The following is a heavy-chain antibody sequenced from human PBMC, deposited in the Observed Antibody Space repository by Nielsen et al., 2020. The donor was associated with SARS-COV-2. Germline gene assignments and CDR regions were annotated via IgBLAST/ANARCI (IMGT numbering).Heavy chain of an antibody. D-gene: IGHD6-19*01. Sequence: ASVKVSCKVSGYTLTELSMHWVRQAPGKGLEWMGGFDPEDGETIYAQKFQGRVTMTEDISTDTAYMELSSLRSEDTAVYYCATVPPYSSGWYAAFDIWGQGTMVTVSS. V-gene: IGHV1-24*01. CDR3: ATVPPYSSGWYAAFDI. CDR2: FDPEDGET. CDR1: GYTLTELS. J-gene: IGHJ3*02.